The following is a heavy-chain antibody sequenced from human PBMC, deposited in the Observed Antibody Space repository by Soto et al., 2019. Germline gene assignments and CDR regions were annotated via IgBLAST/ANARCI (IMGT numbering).Heavy chain of an antibody. CDR3: ASTLYSSSYHYFDY. CDR2: IDPSDSYT. D-gene: IGHD6-6*01. Sequence: GESLKISCKGSGYSFTSYWISWVRQMPGKGLEWMGRIDPSDSYTNYSPSFQGHVTISADKSISTAYLQWSSLKASDTAMYYCASTLYSSSYHYFDYWGQGTLVTVSS. V-gene: IGHV5-10-1*01. CDR1: GYSFTSYW. J-gene: IGHJ4*02.